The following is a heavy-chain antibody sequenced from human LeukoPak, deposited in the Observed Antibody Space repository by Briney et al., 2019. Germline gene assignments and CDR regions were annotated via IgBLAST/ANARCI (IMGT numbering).Heavy chain of an antibody. Sequence: GGSLRLSCAASRFTFSSKGMSWVRQAPGKGLEWVSAISGSGDSTYYADSVKGRFTISRGNSKNTLYLQMNSLRAEDTAIYYCAKDSPVMTWWGQGTLVTVSS. J-gene: IGHJ4*02. CDR2: ISGSGDST. CDR3: AKDSPVMTW. CDR1: RFTFSSKG. V-gene: IGHV3-23*01. D-gene: IGHD2-21*01.